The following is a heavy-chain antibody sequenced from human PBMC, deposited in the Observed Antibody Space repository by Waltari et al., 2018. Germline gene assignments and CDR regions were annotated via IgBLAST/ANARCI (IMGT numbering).Heavy chain of an antibody. Sequence: EVQLVESGGGLIQPGGSLRLSCAASGFTVSSNYMSWVRQAPGKGLEGVAVMYSGGSRYYADSVKGRFTICRDNSKNTLYLQMSSLRAEDTAVYYCARANQARLPHFDYWGQGTLVTVSS. CDR3: ARANQARLPHFDY. J-gene: IGHJ4*02. CDR1: GFTVSSNY. CDR2: MYSGGSR. V-gene: IGHV3-53*01. D-gene: IGHD2-2*01.